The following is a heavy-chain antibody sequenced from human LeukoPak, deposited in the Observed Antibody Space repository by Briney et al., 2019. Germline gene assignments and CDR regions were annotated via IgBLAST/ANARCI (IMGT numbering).Heavy chain of an antibody. V-gene: IGHV3-23*01. CDR1: GFTFSSYA. CDR2: ISGSGGST. Sequence: GGSLRLSCAASGFTFSSYAMSWVRQAPGKGLEWVSAISGSGGSTYYADSVKGRFTISRDNSKNTLYLQMNSLRAEDTAVYYCAKYSSSWYSLDYYYYYYMDVWGKGTTVTVSS. J-gene: IGHJ6*03. D-gene: IGHD6-13*01. CDR3: AKYSSSWYSLDYYYYYYMDV.